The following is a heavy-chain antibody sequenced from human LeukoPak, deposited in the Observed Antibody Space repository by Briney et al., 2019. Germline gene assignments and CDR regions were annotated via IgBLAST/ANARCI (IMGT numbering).Heavy chain of an antibody. V-gene: IGHV3-48*03. CDR3: ARAWSGISEFDY. Sequence: PGGSLRLSCAASGFTFSSYQMHWVRQAPGKGLEWVSYITSSDTIYYADSVKGRFTISRDNAKNSLFLQMNSLRAEDTAIYYCARAWSGISEFDYWGQGTLVTVSS. D-gene: IGHD3-3*01. J-gene: IGHJ4*02. CDR2: ITSSDTI. CDR1: GFTFSSYQ.